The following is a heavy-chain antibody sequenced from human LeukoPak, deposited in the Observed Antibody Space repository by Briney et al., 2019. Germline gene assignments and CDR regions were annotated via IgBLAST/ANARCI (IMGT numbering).Heavy chain of an antibody. Sequence: SETLSLTCNGSGGSMSRYYWSWIRQPPGKGLEWIGYIYYSGSTNYNPSLKSRVTISVDTSKNQFSLKLSSVTAADTAVYYCARAGSSWYEYYYYYYYMDVWGKGTTVTVSS. J-gene: IGHJ6*03. CDR1: GGSMSRYY. D-gene: IGHD6-13*01. CDR2: IYYSGST. CDR3: ARAGSSWYEYYYYYYYMDV. V-gene: IGHV4-59*01.